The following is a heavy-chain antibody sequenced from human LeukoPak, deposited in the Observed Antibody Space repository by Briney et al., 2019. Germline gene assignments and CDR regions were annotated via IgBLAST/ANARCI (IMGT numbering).Heavy chain of an antibody. CDR3: ARGQYYDFWGGYYFGDYYYGMDV. CDR1: GYTFTSYD. D-gene: IGHD3-3*01. CDR2: MNPNSGNT. J-gene: IGHJ6*02. V-gene: IGHV1-8*01. Sequence: ASVKVSCKAPGYTFTSYDINWVRQATGQGLEWMGWMNPNSGNTGYAQEFQGRVTMTRNTSISTAYMELSSLRSEDTAVYYCARGQYYDFWGGYYFGDYYYGMDVWGQGTTVTVSS.